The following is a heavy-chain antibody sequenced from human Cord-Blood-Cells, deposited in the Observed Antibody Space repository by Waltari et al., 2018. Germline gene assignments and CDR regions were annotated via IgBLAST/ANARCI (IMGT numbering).Heavy chain of an antibody. CDR2: INSDGSST. D-gene: IGHD3-3*01. J-gene: IGHJ4*02. CDR3: ARGYYDFWSGYYY. V-gene: IGHV3-74*01. Sequence: EVQLVESGGGLVQTGGSLRLSCAASGLTFSSYWMPWFRQAPGKGLVWVSRINSDGSSTSYADSVKGRFTISRDNAKNTLYLQMNSLRAEDTAVYYCARGYYDFWSGYYYWGQGTLVTVSS. CDR1: GLTFSSYW.